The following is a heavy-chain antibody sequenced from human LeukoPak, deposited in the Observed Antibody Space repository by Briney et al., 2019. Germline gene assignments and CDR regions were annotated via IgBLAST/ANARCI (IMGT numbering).Heavy chain of an antibody. CDR1: GFTFSNYG. Sequence: GGSLRLSCAASGFTFSNYGMHWVRQAPGKGLEWVAVVSHDAINKYYADSVKGRFTISRDTSKNTLDLQMNSLRAEGTAVYYCARWCLHYDSSGYPDAFDIWGQGTMVTVSS. D-gene: IGHD3-22*01. CDR3: ARWCLHYDSSGYPDAFDI. CDR2: VSHDAINK. V-gene: IGHV3-30*03. J-gene: IGHJ3*02.